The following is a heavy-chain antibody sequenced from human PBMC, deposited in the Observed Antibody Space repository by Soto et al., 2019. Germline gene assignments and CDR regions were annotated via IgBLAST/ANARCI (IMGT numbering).Heavy chain of an antibody. V-gene: IGHV4-34*01. D-gene: IGHD3-22*01. CDR3: STRAYDTNGYYRFDP. CDR1: GGSFSGHS. Sequence: PSETLSLTCAVYGGSFSGHSWTWIRQSPGKGLEWIGDINHSGRVNYSPSLKSRVTISLDTSKNQFSLTLSAVTAADTAMYYCSTRAYDTNGYYRFDPWGQGIMVTV. CDR2: INHSGRV. J-gene: IGHJ5*01.